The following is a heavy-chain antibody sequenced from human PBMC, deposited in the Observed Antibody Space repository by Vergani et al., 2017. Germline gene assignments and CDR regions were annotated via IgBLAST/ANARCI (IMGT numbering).Heavy chain of an antibody. CDR1: GFTFSPYT. D-gene: IGHD1-7*01. Sequence: QVQLVESGGGVVQPGRSLRLSCAASGFTFSPYTMHWVRQAPGKGLEWVAVISYDGSNKYYADSVKGRFTISRDNSKNTLYLQMNSLRAEDTAVYYCARADWNYVSDYWGQGTLVTVSS. V-gene: IGHV3-30*04. J-gene: IGHJ4*02. CDR2: ISYDGSNK. CDR3: ARADWNYVSDY.